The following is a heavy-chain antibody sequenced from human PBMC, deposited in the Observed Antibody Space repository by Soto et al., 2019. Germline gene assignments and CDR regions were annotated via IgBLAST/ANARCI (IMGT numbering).Heavy chain of an antibody. D-gene: IGHD5-12*01. CDR1: GGTFSSYA. J-gene: IGHJ6*02. CDR3: AREVSYSGYDFNYYYYYGMDV. Sequence: QVPLVQSGAEVKKPGSSVKVSCKASGGTFSSYAISWVRQAPGQGLEWMGGIIPIFGTANYAQKFQGRVTITADESTSTAYMELSSLRSEDTAVYYCAREVSYSGYDFNYYYYYGMDVWGQGTTVTVSS. V-gene: IGHV1-69*01. CDR2: IIPIFGTA.